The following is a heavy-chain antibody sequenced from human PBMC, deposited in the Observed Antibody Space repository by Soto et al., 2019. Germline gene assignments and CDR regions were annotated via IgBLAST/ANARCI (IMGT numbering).Heavy chain of an antibody. J-gene: IGHJ5*02. CDR2: ISAYNGNT. V-gene: IGHV1-18*01. CDR3: ARASGSSYWFDP. D-gene: IGHD1-26*01. Sequence: QVQLVQSGAEVKKPGASVKVSCKASGYTFTSYGISWVRQAPGQGLERMGWISAYNGNTNYAQKLQGRVTMNTDTSTSTAYKELRSLRSDDTAVYFCARASGSSYWFDPWGQGTLVTVSS. CDR1: GYTFTSYG.